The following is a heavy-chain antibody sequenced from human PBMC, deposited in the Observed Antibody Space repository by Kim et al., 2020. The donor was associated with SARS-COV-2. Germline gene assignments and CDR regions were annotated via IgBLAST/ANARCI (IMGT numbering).Heavy chain of an antibody. CDR2: EATGT. D-gene: IGHD3-10*02. Sequence: EATGTHYAASVRCQFTTSRDTAKNTVYLQMNSLRVEDTAVYYCTTMFDSWRGQGTLVTVSS. V-gene: IGHV3-74*01. J-gene: IGHJ4*02. CDR3: TTMFDSW.